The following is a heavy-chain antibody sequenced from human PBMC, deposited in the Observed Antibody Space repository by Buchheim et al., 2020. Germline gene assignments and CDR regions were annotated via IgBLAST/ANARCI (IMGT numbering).Heavy chain of an antibody. V-gene: IGHV4-59*01. J-gene: IGHJ5*02. CDR3: ARGGSGPAPRYNWFDP. CDR2: IYYSGST. CDR1: GGSIGSYY. Sequence: QVQLQESGPGLVKPSETLSLTCTVSGGSIGSYYWSWIRQPPGKGLEWIGYIYYSGSTNYNPSLKSRVTISVDTSKNQFSLKLSSVTAADTAVYYCARGGSGPAPRYNWFDPWGQGTL. D-gene: IGHD3-10*01.